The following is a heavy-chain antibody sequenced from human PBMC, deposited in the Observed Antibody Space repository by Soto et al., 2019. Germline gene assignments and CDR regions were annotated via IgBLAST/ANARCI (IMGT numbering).Heavy chain of an antibody. CDR3: NLQNSSSDREDYAAY. J-gene: IGHJ4*02. CDR2: IKSKTDGGAT. V-gene: IGHV3-15*01. CDR1: GFTFSNAW. Sequence: GGSLRLSCAASGFTFSNAWMSWVRQAPGKGLEWVGHIKSKTDGGATEYAAPVKGKFIVSRDDSENTVLLQMNSLKTEDTAVYYCNLQNSSSDREDYAAYWGQGTLVTVSS. D-gene: IGHD6-6*01.